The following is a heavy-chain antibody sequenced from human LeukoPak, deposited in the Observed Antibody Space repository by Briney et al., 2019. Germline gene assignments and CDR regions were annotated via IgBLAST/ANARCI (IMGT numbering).Heavy chain of an antibody. V-gene: IGHV1-18*01. CDR2: ISAYNGNT. J-gene: IGHJ4*02. CDR1: GSTFTSSG. Sequence: GASVKVSCKASGSTFTSSGISWVRQAPGQGLEWMGWISAYNGNTNYAQKLQGRVTMTTDTSTSTAYMELRSLISDDTAVYYCARVFSPTMAYGYWGQGTLVTVSS. D-gene: IGHD4/OR15-4a*01. CDR3: ARVFSPTMAYGY.